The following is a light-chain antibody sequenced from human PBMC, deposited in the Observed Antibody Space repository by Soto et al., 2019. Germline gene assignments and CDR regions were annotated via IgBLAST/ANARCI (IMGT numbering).Light chain of an antibody. CDR3: QQYDNWPWT. Sequence: DIQMTQSPSTLSASVGDRVTITCRASQDISGWLAWYQQKPGKAPKVLIYDASSLESGVPLRFSGSGSGTDFTLTISSLQSEDFAVYYCQQYDNWPWTFGQGTKVDI. J-gene: IGKJ1*01. CDR2: DAS. CDR1: QDISGW. V-gene: IGKV1-5*01.